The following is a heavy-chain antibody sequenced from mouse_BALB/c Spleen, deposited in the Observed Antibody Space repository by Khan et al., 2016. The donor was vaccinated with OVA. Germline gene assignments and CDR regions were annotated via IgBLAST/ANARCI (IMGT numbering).Heavy chain of an antibody. CDR2: IYPFNDDT. V-gene: IGHV1S136*01. CDR1: GYTFTSYV. Sequence: VRLQQSGPELVKPGASVKMSCKASGYTFTSYVMHWVKQKPGLGLEWIGYIYPFNDDTKYNEKFKGKATLTSDKSSNTAYMELSSLTSEDSAVYYCAPVGNYYVSFAYWGQGTLVTVSA. CDR3: APVGNYYVSFAY. J-gene: IGHJ3*01. D-gene: IGHD1-1*01.